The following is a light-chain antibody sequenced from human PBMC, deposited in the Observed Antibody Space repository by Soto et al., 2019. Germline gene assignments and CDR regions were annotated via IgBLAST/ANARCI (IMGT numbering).Light chain of an antibody. CDR2: AAS. V-gene: IGKV1-39*01. J-gene: IGKJ1*01. CDR3: QQSYSTPRT. CDR1: QSISSY. Sequence: TITCRASQSISSYLNWYQQKPGKAPKLLIYAASSLQSGVPSRFSGSGSGTDFTLTISSLQPEDFATYYCQQSYSTPRTFGQGTKVDIK.